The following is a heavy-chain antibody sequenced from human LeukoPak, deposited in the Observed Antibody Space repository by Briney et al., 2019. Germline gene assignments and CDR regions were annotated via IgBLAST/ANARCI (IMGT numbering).Heavy chain of an antibody. J-gene: IGHJ4*02. V-gene: IGHV5-10-1*01. CDR1: GYSFTSYW. CDR3: AVYDRDAGYCYGSPFDY. D-gene: IGHD5-18*01. CDR2: IDPSDSYT. Sequence: GESLKISCKGSGYSFTSYWISWVRQMPGKGLEWMGRIDPSDSYTNYSPSFQGHVTISADKSISTAYLQWSSLKASDTAMYYCAVYDRDAGYCYGSPFDYWGQGTLVTVSS.